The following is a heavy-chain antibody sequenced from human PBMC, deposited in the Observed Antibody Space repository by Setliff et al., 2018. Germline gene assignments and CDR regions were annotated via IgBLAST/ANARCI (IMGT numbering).Heavy chain of an antibody. CDR2: INNGGVSA. J-gene: IGHJ1*01. V-gene: IGHV3-23*01. D-gene: IGHD4-17*01. Sequence: GGSLRLSCAASGFTFSSYSMNWVRQAPGKGLEWVASINNGGVSADYTDSVKGRFTISRDNSRNTLYLQMNSLRAEDTAVYTCAKDHGDYACFQHWGQGILVTVSS. CDR3: AKDHGDYACFQH. CDR1: GFTFSSYS.